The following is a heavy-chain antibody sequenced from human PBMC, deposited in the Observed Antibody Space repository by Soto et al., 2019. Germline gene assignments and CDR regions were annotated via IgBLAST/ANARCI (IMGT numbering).Heavy chain of an antibody. Sequence: GGSLRLSCAASGFTFSTYWMHWIRQVPGKGLEWVSRINSDASHTYYADSVKGRFTISRDNAKNTLHLEMNSLRAEDTAVYYCARAPGDGYNYNWFDPWGQGTLVTVSS. CDR1: GFTFSTYW. D-gene: IGHD1-1*01. V-gene: IGHV3-74*01. CDR3: ARAPGDGYNYNWFDP. CDR2: INSDASHT. J-gene: IGHJ5*02.